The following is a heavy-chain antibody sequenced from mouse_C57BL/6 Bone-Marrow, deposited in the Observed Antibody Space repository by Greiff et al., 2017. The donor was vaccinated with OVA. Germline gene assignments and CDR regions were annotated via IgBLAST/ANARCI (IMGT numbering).Heavy chain of an antibody. CDR2: ISSGGSYT. D-gene: IGHD1-1*01. CDR3: ARHETTVVAKVYFDY. J-gene: IGHJ2*01. V-gene: IGHV5-6*02. CDR1: GFTFSSYG. Sequence: EVMLVESGGDLVKPGGSLKLSCAASGFTFSSYGMSWVRQTPDKRLEWVATISSGGSYTYYPDSVKGRFTISRDNAKNTLYLQMSSLKSEDTAMYYCARHETTVVAKVYFDYWGQGTTLTVSS.